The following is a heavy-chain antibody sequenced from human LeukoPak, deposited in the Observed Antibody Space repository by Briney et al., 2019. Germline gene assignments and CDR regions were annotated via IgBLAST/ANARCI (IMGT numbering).Heavy chain of an antibody. Sequence: ASVKVSCKASGYTFTGYYMHWVRQAPGQGLEWMGWISAYNGNTNYAQKLQGRVTMTTDTSTSTAYMELRSLRSDDTAVYYCARKWEFGELSNFDYWGQGTLVTVSS. V-gene: IGHV1-18*04. D-gene: IGHD3-10*01. CDR1: GYTFTGYY. CDR3: ARKWEFGELSNFDY. CDR2: ISAYNGNT. J-gene: IGHJ4*01.